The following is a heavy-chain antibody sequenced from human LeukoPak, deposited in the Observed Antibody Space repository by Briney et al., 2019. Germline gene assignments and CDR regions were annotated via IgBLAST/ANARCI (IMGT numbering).Heavy chain of an antibody. Sequence: PSETLSLTCTVSGGSISSSSYYWGWIRQPPGKGLEWIGSIYYSGSTYYNPSLKSRVTISVDTSKNQFSLKLSSVTAADTAVYYCARDYDSSRPLDYWGQGTLVTVSS. V-gene: IGHV4-39*02. CDR1: GGSISSSSYY. J-gene: IGHJ4*02. CDR3: ARDYDSSRPLDY. D-gene: IGHD3-22*01. CDR2: IYYSGST.